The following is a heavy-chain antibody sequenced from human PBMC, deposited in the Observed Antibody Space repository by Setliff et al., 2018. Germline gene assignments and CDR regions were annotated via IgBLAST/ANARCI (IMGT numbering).Heavy chain of an antibody. J-gene: IGHJ4*02. V-gene: IGHV1-46*01. Sequence: ASVKVSCKASGYIFAGYYMHWGRQAPGQGLEWMGIIHTGGGSASYAQKFQGRVAMTSDTSTSTVYMEVNSVRSDDTAIYYCARGGMAAAGRKGVFEYWGQGTQVTVSS. CDR1: GYIFAGYY. CDR3: ARGGMAAAGRKGVFEY. CDR2: IHTGGGSA. D-gene: IGHD6-13*01.